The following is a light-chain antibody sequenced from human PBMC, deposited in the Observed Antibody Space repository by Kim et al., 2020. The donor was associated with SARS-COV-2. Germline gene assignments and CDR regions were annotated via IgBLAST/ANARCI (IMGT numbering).Light chain of an antibody. J-gene: IGKJ2*01. CDR3: QQYDTLPNT. CDR2: AAS. V-gene: IGKV3-20*01. Sequence: LSPGERAIPSCRASQALRSRSLAWYQQKPGQAPRLVISAASNRAPGTADRFSGSVSGADFALTISRLEPEDFAVYYCQQYDTLPNTFGQGTKLEI. CDR1: QALRSRS.